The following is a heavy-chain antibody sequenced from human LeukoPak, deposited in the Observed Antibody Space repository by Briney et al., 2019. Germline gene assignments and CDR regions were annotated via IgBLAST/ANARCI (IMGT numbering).Heavy chain of an antibody. J-gene: IGHJ5*02. CDR2: IYYSGST. D-gene: IGHD4-11*01. V-gene: IGHV4-59*01. Sequence: SETLSLTCTVSGGSISSYYWSWIRQPPGKGLEWIGYIYYSGSTNYNPSLKSRVTISVDTSKNQFSLKLSSVTAADTAVCYCARDTDEDNWFDPWGQGTLVTVSS. CDR3: ARDTDEDNWFDP. CDR1: GGSISSYY.